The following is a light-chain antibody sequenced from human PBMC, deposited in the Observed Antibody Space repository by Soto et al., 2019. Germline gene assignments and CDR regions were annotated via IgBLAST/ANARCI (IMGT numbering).Light chain of an antibody. J-gene: IGLJ1*01. CDR2: EVT. CDR3: SSYAGSNIFYV. CDR1: SSDVGGYNY. Sequence: QSALTQPPSASGSPGQSVTISCTGPSSDVGGYNYVSWYQQQPGKAPKLIIYEVTKRPSGVPDRFSGSKSGNTASLTVSGLQAEDEADYYCSSYAGSNIFYVFGTGTRSPS. V-gene: IGLV2-8*01.